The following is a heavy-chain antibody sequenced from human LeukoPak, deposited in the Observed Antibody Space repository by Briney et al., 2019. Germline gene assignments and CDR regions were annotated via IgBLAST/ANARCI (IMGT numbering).Heavy chain of an antibody. CDR1: GFTFDDYA. V-gene: IGHV3-9*01. CDR3: AKGSRSSRGSFDY. CDR2: ISWNSGSI. Sequence: GRSLRLSCAASGFTFDDYAMHWVRQAPGKGLEWVSGISWNSGSIGYADSVKGRFTISRDNAKNSLYLQMSSLRAEDTALYYCAKGSRSSRGSFDYWGQGTLVTVSS. J-gene: IGHJ4*02. D-gene: IGHD6-13*01.